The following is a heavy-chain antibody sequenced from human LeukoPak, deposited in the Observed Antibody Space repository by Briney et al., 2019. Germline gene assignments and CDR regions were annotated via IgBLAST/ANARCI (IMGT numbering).Heavy chain of an antibody. D-gene: IGHD2-2*01. V-gene: IGHV4-38-2*01. Sequence: SETLSLTCAVSGYSISSGYYWGLIRQPPGKGLEWIGSIYHSGSTYYNPSLKSRVTISVDTSKNQFSLKLSSVTAEDTAVYYCARSARWFFLVPAAIPAHFDLWGQGTLVTVSS. J-gene: IGHJ4*02. CDR3: ARSARWFFLVPAAIPAHFDL. CDR2: IYHSGST. CDR1: GYSISSGYY.